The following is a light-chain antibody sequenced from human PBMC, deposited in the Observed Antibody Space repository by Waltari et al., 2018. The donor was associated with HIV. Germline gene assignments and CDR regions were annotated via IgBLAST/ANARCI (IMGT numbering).Light chain of an antibody. Sequence: QALLTQPPQVSGAPGQSLTIYSAGVISNIVSDYAVHWYQQLPGRAPRLLIYSNKNRPSGVPDRFSGSKSGTSASLTINGLQADDEADYYCHSYDSGRRCLFGGGTKLTVL. J-gene: IGLJ2*01. CDR2: SNK. V-gene: IGLV1-40*01. CDR1: ISNIVSDYA. CDR3: HSYDSGRRCL.